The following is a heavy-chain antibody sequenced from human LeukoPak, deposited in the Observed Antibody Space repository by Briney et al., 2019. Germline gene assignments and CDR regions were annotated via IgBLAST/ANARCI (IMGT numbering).Heavy chain of an antibody. D-gene: IGHD5-24*01. J-gene: IGHJ4*02. Sequence: PGGSLRLSCAASGFTFRNYWMHWVRQAPGKGLVWVSRVKGDGSFTDYADSVKGRFTISRDNAKNTLYLQMYSLRAVDTAAYYCVRDGDDYNFDYWGQGSLVTVSS. CDR1: GFTFRNYW. V-gene: IGHV3-74*01. CDR3: VRDGDDYNFDY. CDR2: VKGDGSFT.